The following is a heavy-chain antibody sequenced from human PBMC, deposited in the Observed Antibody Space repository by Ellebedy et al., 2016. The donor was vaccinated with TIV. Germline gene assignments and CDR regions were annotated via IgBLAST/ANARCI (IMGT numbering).Heavy chain of an antibody. CDR2: INAGNGNT. D-gene: IGHD4-17*01. J-gene: IGHJ3*02. Sequence: AASVKVSCKASGYTFTSYAMHWVRQAPGQRLEWIGWINAGNGNTKYSQKFQGRVTITRDTSASTAYMELSSLRSEDTAVYYCARGLRGTRGAFDIWGQGTMVTVSS. CDR1: GYTFTSYA. CDR3: ARGLRGTRGAFDI. V-gene: IGHV1-3*01.